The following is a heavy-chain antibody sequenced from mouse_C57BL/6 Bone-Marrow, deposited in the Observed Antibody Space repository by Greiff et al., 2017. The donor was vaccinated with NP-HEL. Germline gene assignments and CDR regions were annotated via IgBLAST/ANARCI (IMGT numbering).Heavy chain of an antibody. CDR1: GYTFTDYY. CDR3: ASQDDDWFAY. CDR2: INPNNGGT. Sequence: VQLQQSGPELVKPGASVKISCKASGYTFTDYYMNWVKQSHGKSLEWIGDINPNNGGTSYNQKFKGKATLTVDKSSSTAYMELRSLTSEDSAVYYCASQDDDWFAYWGQGTLVTVSA. J-gene: IGHJ3*01. V-gene: IGHV1-26*01. D-gene: IGHD2-12*01.